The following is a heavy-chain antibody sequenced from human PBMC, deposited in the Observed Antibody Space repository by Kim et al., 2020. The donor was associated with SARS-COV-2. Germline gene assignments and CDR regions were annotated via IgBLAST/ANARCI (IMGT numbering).Heavy chain of an antibody. CDR1: GFTFSSYW. J-gene: IGHJ3*02. CDR2: INSDGSST. CDR3: ASGRGYCSSTSCLELPDAFDI. Sequence: GGSLRLSCAASGFTFSSYWMHWVRQAPGKGLVWVSRINSDGSSTSYADSVKGRFTISRDNAKNTLYLQMNSLRAEDTAVYYCASGRGYCSSTSCLELPDAFDIWGQGTMVTVSS. V-gene: IGHV3-74*01. D-gene: IGHD2-2*01.